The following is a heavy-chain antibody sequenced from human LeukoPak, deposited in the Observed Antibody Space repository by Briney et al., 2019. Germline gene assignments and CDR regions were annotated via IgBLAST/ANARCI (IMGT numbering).Heavy chain of an antibody. J-gene: IGHJ5*02. CDR1: GGSISSSSYY. Sequence: SETLSLTCTVSGGSISSSSYYWGWIRQPPGKGLEWIGSIYYSGSTYYNPSLKSRVTISVDTSKNHFSLRLISVTAADTAMYYCARHEHKAVAGDTWGQGTLVTVSS. V-gene: IGHV4-39*01. CDR3: ARHEHKAVAGDT. CDR2: IYYSGST. D-gene: IGHD6-19*01.